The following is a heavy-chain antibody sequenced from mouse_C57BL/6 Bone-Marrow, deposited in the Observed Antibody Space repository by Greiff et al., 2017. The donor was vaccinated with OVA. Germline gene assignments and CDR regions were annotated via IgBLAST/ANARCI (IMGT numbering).Heavy chain of an antibody. J-gene: IGHJ1*03. V-gene: IGHV1-81*01. CDR1: GYTFTSSG. Sequence: QVQLKESGAELARPGASVKLSCKASGYTFTSSGISWVKQRTGQGLEWIGEIYPRSGNTYYNEKFKGKATLTANKSSSTAYMELRSLTSEDSAVYFCAREGLLWYFDVWGTGTTVTVSS. CDR2: IYPRSGNT. CDR3: AREGLLWYFDV. D-gene: IGHD3-1*01.